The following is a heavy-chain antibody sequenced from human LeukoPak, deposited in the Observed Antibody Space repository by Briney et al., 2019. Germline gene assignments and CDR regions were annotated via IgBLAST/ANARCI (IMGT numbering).Heavy chain of an antibody. CDR3: ARGWASSWYYFDF. CDR1: GGSLRNYY. V-gene: IGHV4-59*01. Sequence: SETLSLTCAVSGGSLRNYYWSWIRQPPGKGLEWIGYNYDSGSSSYNPSLRSRVSISIYTSKNQFSLNLSSVTAADTAVYYCARGWASSWYYFDFWGQGTLVTVSS. D-gene: IGHD2-2*01. CDR2: NYDSGSS. J-gene: IGHJ4*02.